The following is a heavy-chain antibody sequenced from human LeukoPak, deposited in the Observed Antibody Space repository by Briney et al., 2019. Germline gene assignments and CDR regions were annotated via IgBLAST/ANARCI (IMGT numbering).Heavy chain of an antibody. Sequence: GALRLSCAASGFTFDDYGMSWVRQAPGKGLEWVSGINWNGGSTGYADSVKGRFTISRDNANNSLYMQMNSLRAEDTALYYCARDYYDSSGYYYPPPDYWGQGTLVTVSS. CDR2: INWNGGST. D-gene: IGHD3-22*01. V-gene: IGHV3-20*04. CDR1: GFTFDDYG. CDR3: ARDYYDSSGYYYPPPDY. J-gene: IGHJ4*02.